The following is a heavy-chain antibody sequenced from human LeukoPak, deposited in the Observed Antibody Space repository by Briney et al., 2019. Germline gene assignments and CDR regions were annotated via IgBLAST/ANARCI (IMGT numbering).Heavy chain of an antibody. D-gene: IGHD4-17*01. V-gene: IGHV3-23*01. Sequence: PGGSLRLSCAASGFTFSSYWMSWVRQAPGKGLEWVSGIVGSGSSTYYADIVRGRFTISRDNFENTLYLQMNSLRAEDTAVYYCAKGSTVTTVYNWFDPWGQGTLVTVSS. CDR1: GFTFSSYW. J-gene: IGHJ5*02. CDR3: AKGSTVTTVYNWFDP. CDR2: IVGSGSST.